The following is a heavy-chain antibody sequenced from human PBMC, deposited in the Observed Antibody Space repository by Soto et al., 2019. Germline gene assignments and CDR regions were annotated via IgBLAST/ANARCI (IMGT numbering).Heavy chain of an antibody. J-gene: IGHJ5*01. V-gene: IGHV1-58*01. D-gene: IGHD3-16*01. CDR1: GFTFTSSA. Sequence: ASVKVSCKASGFTFTSSAVQWVRQARGQRLEWIGWIVVGSGNTNYAQKFQERVTITRDMSTSTAYMELSSLRSEDTAVYYCAPSYDYVGGIYFNPSDSWGKEP. CDR2: IVVGSGNT. CDR3: APSYDYVGGIYFNPSDS.